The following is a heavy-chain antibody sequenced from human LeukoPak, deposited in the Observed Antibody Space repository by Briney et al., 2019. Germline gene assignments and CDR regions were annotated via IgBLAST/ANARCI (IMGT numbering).Heavy chain of an antibody. J-gene: IGHJ4*02. V-gene: IGHV3-48*04. CDR1: GFTFSSYS. CDR2: INIVNNAI. Sequence: RGSLRLSCAASGFTFSSYSMNWVREAPGKGLEWVSHINIVNNAIYYSDSVKGRFTISRDNAKNSLYLQMNSLRAEDTAVYYCARDSGEGGTFDYWGQGTLVSVSS. D-gene: IGHD1-26*01. CDR3: ARDSGEGGTFDY.